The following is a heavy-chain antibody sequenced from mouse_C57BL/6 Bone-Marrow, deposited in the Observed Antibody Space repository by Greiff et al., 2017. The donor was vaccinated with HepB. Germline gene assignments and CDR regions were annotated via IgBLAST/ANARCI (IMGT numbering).Heavy chain of an antibody. CDR3: ARGIYYGNYFDY. J-gene: IGHJ2*01. D-gene: IGHD2-1*01. Sequence: EVKLVESGGGLVKPGGSLKLSCAASGFTFSDYGMHWVRQAPEKGLEWVAYISSGSSTIYYADTVKGRFTISRDNAKNTLFLQMTSLRSEDTAMYYCARGIYYGNYFDYWGQGTTLTVSS. CDR1: GFTFSDYG. CDR2: ISSGSSTI. V-gene: IGHV5-17*01.